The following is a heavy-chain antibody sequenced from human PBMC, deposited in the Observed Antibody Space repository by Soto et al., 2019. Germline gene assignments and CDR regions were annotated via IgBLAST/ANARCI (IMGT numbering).Heavy chain of an antibody. D-gene: IGHD6-19*01. CDR1: GYTFTGYY. J-gene: IGHJ4*02. V-gene: IGHV1-2*04. CDR2: VNPNSGGT. Sequence: ASVNVSCKAFGYTFTGYYIHWVRQAPGQGLEWMGWVNPNSGGTNYAQKFQGWVTMTRDTSISTAYMELSRLRSDDTAVYYCVTSRVSIAVAGETEYYFDYWGQGTLVTVSS. CDR3: VTSRVSIAVAGETEYYFDY.